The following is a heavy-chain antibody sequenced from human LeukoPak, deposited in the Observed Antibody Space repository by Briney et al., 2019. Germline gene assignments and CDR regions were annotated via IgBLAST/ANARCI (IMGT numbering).Heavy chain of an antibody. CDR3: ARERRNYGDFS. D-gene: IGHD4-17*01. CDR1: GFNFRTFG. CDR2: ISYDEDFE. V-gene: IGHV3-30*03. J-gene: IGHJ1*01. Sequence: GRSLRLSCSASGFNFRTFGMHWVRQAPGKGLEWVAVISYDEDFEYYADSVKGRFTISRDNSKNSLYLQMNSLRVEDTAVYYCARERRNYGDFSWGQGTLVTVSS.